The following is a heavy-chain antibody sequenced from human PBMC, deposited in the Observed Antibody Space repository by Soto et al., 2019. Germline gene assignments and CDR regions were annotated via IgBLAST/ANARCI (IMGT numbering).Heavy chain of an antibody. Sequence: SGGSLRLSCEGSGFTFSTYAMSWIRQAPGKGPEWVSAISGSGGNTYYADSVKGRFTISRDNSRNTLYLQMNSLRAEDTAVYYCAKDLRYSSGPPFWGQGTLVTVSS. D-gene: IGHD6-19*01. J-gene: IGHJ4*02. CDR3: AKDLRYSSGPPF. CDR1: GFTFSTYA. V-gene: IGHV3-23*01. CDR2: ISGSGGNT.